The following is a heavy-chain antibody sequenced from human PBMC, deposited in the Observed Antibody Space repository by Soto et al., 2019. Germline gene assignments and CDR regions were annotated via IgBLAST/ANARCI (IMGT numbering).Heavy chain of an antibody. CDR2: IYYSGST. CDR3: ARQCIYSFIEYIFLSLFFLFFL. CDR1: GGSISSSSYY. Sequence: LSLTCTVSGGSISSSSYYWGWIRQPPGKGLEWIGSIYYSGSTYYNPSLKSRVTISVDTSKNQFSLKLSSVTAADTAVYYCARQCIYSFIEYIFLSLFFLFFLWGQRTLVSF. V-gene: IGHV4-39*01. J-gene: IGHJ4*02. D-gene: IGHD6-6*01.